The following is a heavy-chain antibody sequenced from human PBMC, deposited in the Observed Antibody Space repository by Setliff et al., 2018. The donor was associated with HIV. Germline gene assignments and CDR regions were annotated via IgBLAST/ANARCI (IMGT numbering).Heavy chain of an antibody. D-gene: IGHD2-15*01. V-gene: IGHV1-18*01. CDR3: ARKAADVSGGGMDV. CDR1: GYPFTDYG. J-gene: IGHJ6*02. Sequence: GASVKVSCKASGYPFTDYGIGWVRQAPGQGLEWMGWISTSKDYTACAQSLQDRVTLTIDTSTANNRFSLRLTSATAADTAIYYCARKAADVSGGGMDVWGQGTTVTVSS. CDR2: ISTSKDYT.